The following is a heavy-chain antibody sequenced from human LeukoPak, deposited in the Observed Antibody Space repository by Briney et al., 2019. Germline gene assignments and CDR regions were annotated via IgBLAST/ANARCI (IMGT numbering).Heavy chain of an antibody. J-gene: IGHJ6*03. Sequence: SETLSLTCTVSGGSINNYYWSWIRQPPGKGLEWIGYIYYSGSTNYNPSLKSRVTISVDTSKNQFSLKLSSVTAADTAVYYCAGGNYYYYYYMDVWGKGTTVTASS. CDR2: IYYSGST. V-gene: IGHV4-59*01. CDR1: GGSINNYY. CDR3: AGGNYYYYYYMDV. D-gene: IGHD1-26*01.